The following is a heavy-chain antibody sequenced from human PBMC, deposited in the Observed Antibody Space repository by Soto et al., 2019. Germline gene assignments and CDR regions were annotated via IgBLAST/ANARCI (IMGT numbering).Heavy chain of an antibody. CDR1: GGTFSSYA. D-gene: IGHD3-10*01. J-gene: IGHJ6*02. V-gene: IGHV1-69*13. CDR2: IIPIFGTA. CDR3: ARDRGGTEENGDGMDV. Sequence: SVKVSCKASGGTFSSYAISWVRQAPGQGLEWMGGIIPIFGTANYAQKFQGRVTITADESTSTAYMELSSLRSEDTAVYYCARDRGGTEENGDGMDVWGQGTTVTVSS.